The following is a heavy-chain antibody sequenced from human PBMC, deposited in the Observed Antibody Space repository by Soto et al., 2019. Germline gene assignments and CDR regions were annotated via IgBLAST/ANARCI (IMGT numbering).Heavy chain of an antibody. V-gene: IGHV4-31*11. Sequence: QVQLQESGPGLVKPSQTLSLMCAVSDASITGGGYYWSWIRHHPGQGLEWIGSVYHSGNTYYNPSLADRGPSSIDPPESRLSLSLRSGPCADTSGYYVARGGLGTYHVWGQGTLVTVSS. CDR1: DASITGGGYY. J-gene: IGHJ4*01. CDR2: VYHSGNT. D-gene: IGHD3-10*01. CDR3: ARGGLGTYHV.